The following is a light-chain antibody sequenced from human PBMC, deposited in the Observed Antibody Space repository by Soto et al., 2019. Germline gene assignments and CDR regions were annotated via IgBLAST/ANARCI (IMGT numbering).Light chain of an antibody. CDR1: SSDVGGYNY. Sequence: QSVQTQPASGAGSRGQSITIYCTGTSSDVGGYNYVSWYQHHPGKAPKLMIYDVSNRPSGVSNRFSGSKSGNTASLTISGLQPEDEADYYCSSYTTSNTRQIVFGTGTKVTVL. CDR2: DVS. CDR3: SSYTTSNTRQIV. J-gene: IGLJ1*01. V-gene: IGLV2-14*03.